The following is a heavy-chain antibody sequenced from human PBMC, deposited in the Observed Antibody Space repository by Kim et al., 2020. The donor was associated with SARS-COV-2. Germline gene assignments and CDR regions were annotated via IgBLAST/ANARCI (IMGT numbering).Heavy chain of an antibody. CDR2: IYYSGST. V-gene: IGHV4-39*01. J-gene: IGHJ4*02. CDR3: ASHEVSYHYGLCRFDS. D-gene: IGHD3-10*01. CDR1: GGSISSSSYY. Sequence: SETLSLTCTVSGGSISSSSYYWGWIRQPPGKGLEWIGRIYYSGSTYYNPSLKSRATISVDTSKNLFSLKLSSVTAADTAVYYCASHEVSYHYGLCRFDSWGQGTLVTVSS.